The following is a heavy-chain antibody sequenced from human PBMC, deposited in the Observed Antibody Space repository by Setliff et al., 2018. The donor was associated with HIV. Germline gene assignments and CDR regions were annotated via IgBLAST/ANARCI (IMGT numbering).Heavy chain of an antibody. CDR3: ARGVKGIATTGKYYFDY. Sequence: ASVKVSCKASGGTFSSYAISWVRQAPGRGLEWVGRINPDSRGTNYAQTFQGRVTMTRDTSANTAYMELSRLRSDETAVFYCARGVKGIATTGKYYFDYWGQGTLVTVSS. D-gene: IGHD6-13*01. CDR2: INPDSRGT. CDR1: GGTFSSYA. J-gene: IGHJ4*02. V-gene: IGHV1-2*06.